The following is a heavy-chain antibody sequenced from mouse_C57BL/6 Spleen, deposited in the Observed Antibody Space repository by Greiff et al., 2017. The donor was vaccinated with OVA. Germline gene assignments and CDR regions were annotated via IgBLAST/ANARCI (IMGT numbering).Heavy chain of an antibody. V-gene: IGHV1-77*01. CDR3: ASPTYYGSSGGYFDV. J-gene: IGHJ1*03. CDR2: IGPGSGST. D-gene: IGHD1-1*01. CDR1: GYTFTDYY. Sequence: VKVVESGAELVKPGASVKISCKASGYTFTDYYINWVKQRPGQGLEWIGKIGPGSGSTYYNEKFKGKATLTADKSSSTAYMQLSSLTSEDSAVYFCASPTYYGSSGGYFDVWGTGTTVTVSS.